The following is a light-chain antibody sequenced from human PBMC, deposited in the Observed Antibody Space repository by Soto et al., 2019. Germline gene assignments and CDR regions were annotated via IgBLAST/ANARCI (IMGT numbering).Light chain of an antibody. J-gene: IGKJ1*01. CDR2: DAS. CDR1: QTITRL. CDR3: QQYNSYSWT. Sequence: DIQMTQSPSTLPASVGDRVTITCRASQTITRLMACYQQKQRKAPKLLLYDASTLESGVPSRFSGSRSATEFTLTISSLQPDDFATYYCQQYNSYSWTFGQGTKVDIK. V-gene: IGKV1-5*01.